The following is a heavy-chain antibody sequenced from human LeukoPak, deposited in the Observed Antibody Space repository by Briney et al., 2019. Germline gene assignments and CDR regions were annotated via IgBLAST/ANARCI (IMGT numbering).Heavy chain of an antibody. Sequence: PGGSLRLSCAASGFSLSDYYMSWIRQAPGKGLEWLSYISSDSNAMHYADSVMGRFTISRDNAKNSLYLQMNSLRAEDTAVYYCATYYYDTSGYPAFDYWGQGTLVTVSS. D-gene: IGHD3-22*01. CDR1: GFSLSDYY. V-gene: IGHV3-11*04. J-gene: IGHJ4*02. CDR3: ATYYYDTSGYPAFDY. CDR2: ISSDSNAM.